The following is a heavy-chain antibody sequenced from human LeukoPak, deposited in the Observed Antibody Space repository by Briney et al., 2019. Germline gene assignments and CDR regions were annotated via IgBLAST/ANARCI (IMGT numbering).Heavy chain of an antibody. D-gene: IGHD5-24*01. CDR2: IYPGDSDT. J-gene: IGHJ4*02. Sequence: GESLKISCKGSGYSFTSYWIGWVRQMPGKGLEWMGIIYPGDSDTRYSPSFQGQVTISADKSISTAYLQWSSLKASDTAMYYCARLGFEMATIGDFDYWGQGTLVTVSS. CDR1: GYSFTSYW. V-gene: IGHV5-51*01. CDR3: ARLGFEMATIGDFDY.